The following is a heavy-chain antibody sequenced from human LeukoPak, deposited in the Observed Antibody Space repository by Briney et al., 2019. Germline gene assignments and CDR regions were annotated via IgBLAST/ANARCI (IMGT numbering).Heavy chain of an antibody. CDR1: GGSISSYY. D-gene: IGHD2-15*01. CDR3: ARLDCSGGSCQPFDY. CDR2: IYYSGST. V-gene: IGHV4-59*08. J-gene: IGHJ4*02. Sequence: SETLSLTCTISGGSISSYYWSWIRQPPGKGLEWIGYIYYSGSTNYNPSLKSRVTISVDTSKNQFSLKLSSVTAADTAVYHCARLDCSGGSCQPFDYWGQGTLVTVSS.